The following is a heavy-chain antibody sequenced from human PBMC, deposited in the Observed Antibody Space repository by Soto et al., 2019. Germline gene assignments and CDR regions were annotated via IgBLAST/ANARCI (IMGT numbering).Heavy chain of an antibody. J-gene: IGHJ4*02. CDR2: ISSSGSTI. V-gene: IGHV3-11*01. Sequence: GGSLRLSCAASGFTFSYYCMSWIRQSPGKGLEWVSYISSSGSTIYYADSVKGRFTISRDNAKNSLYLQMNSLRAEDTAVYYCARDRRVVVTAKVDYFDYWGQGTLVTVSS. CDR3: ARDRRVVVTAKVDYFDY. CDR1: GFTFSYYC. D-gene: IGHD2-21*02.